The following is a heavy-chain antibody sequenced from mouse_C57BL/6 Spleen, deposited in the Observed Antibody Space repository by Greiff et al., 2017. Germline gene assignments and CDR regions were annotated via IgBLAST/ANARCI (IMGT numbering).Heavy chain of an antibody. CDR2: LWSGGST. CDR1: GFSLTSYG. CDR3: ARKLGYDYDYYAMDY. D-gene: IGHD2-4*01. J-gene: IGHJ4*01. V-gene: IGHV2-2*01. Sequence: VQLVESGPGLVQPSQSLSITCTVSGFSLTSYGVHWVRQSPGKGLEWLGVLWSGGSTDYNAAFISRLSISKDNSKSQVFFKMNSLQADDTAIYYWARKLGYDYDYYAMDYWGQGTSVTVSS.